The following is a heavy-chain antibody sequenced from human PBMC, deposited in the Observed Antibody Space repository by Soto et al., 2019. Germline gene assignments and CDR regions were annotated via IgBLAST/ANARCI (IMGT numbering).Heavy chain of an antibody. J-gene: IGHJ4*02. V-gene: IGHV1-69*13. CDR3: ARGAMANFDY. CDR2: FIAMLGTP. CDR1: GGTFGSQG. Sequence: SVKVSCKASGGTFGSQGIAWVRQAPGQGLEWMGGFIAMLGTPTYAKKVQGSATISADESLTSSYLELRSLRSEDTGVYFCARGAMANFDYWGQGTVVTVSS. D-gene: IGHD5-18*01.